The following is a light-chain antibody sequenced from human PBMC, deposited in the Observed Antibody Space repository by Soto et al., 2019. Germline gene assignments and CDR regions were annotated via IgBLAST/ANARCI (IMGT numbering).Light chain of an antibody. V-gene: IGKV3-20*01. CDR1: QSIGLA. J-gene: IGKJ5*01. CDR3: QQYGSSPIT. CDR2: DAS. Sequence: EIVLTKFPATLSLCPGERATLSCRASQSIGLAIACYQHKPGQAPRLLIFDASQRATGSPARFRGIGSGTDFTLTISILEPEDLAVYYCQQYGSSPITVGQGTRLEIK.